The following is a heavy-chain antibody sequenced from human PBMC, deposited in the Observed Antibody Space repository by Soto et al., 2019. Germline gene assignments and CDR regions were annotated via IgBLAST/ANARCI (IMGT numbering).Heavy chain of an antibody. CDR1: GYSISRGYY. J-gene: IGHJ4*02. CDR3: ARGDYYASSGSSLFDY. V-gene: IGHV4-38-2*01. CDR2: IYRSGST. D-gene: IGHD3-22*01. Sequence: SETLSLTCAVSGYSISRGYYWGWIRQPPGKGLEWIGSIYRSGSTYYNPSLKSRVTISVDTSKNQFSLKLSSVTAADTAVYYCARGDYYASSGSSLFDYWGQGTLVTVSS.